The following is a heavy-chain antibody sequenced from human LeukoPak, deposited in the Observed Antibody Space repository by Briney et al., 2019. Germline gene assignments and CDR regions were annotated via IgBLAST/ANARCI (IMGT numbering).Heavy chain of an antibody. CDR2: IYSGGST. CDR3: ARDPYCSGGSCYYGMDV. CDR1: GFTVSSNY. J-gene: IGHJ6*02. V-gene: IGHV3-66*01. Sequence: GGSLRLSCAASGFTVSSNYVSWVRQAPGKGLEWVSVIYSGGSTYYADSVKGRFTISRDNSKNTLYLQMNSLRAEDTAVYYCARDPYCSGGSCYYGMDVWGQGTTVTVSS. D-gene: IGHD2-15*01.